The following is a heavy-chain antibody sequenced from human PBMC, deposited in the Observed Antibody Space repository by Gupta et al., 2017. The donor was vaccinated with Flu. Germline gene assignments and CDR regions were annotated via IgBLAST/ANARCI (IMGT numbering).Heavy chain of an antibody. V-gene: IGHV4-34*01. D-gene: IGHD4-17*01. CDR2: ITHVGST. CDR1: RGYH. Sequence: RGYHWSGGSRSEGKGWEWIGEITHVGSTKYNQYLNGRSTSSVDTSTNQVSLHMTSVTAANTAVNYCASPRTPYGVRDVFDIWGKGTGVTVSS. J-gene: IGHJ3*02. CDR3: ASPRTPYGVRDVFDI.